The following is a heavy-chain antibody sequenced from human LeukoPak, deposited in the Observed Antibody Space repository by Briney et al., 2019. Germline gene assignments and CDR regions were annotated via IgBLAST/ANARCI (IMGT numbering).Heavy chain of an antibody. D-gene: IGHD3-16*02. CDR1: AGSISSSSYY. CDR3: SRHNRGLGQLGSYLKTEVDY. Sequence: SETLSLTCTVSAGSISSSSYYWGWIRQPPGKGLEWIGSIYYSGTTYYHPSLKSRVTITVDTSKNQFSLEVTSVTATDTAVDDCSRHNRGLGQLGSYLKTEVDYWGQGTLVTVSS. V-gene: IGHV4-39*01. J-gene: IGHJ4*02. CDR2: IYYSGTT.